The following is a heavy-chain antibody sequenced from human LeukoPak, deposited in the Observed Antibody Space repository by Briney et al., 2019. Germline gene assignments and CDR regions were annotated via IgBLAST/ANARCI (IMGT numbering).Heavy chain of an antibody. CDR3: ARGVGTNWGHNDAFDI. V-gene: IGHV1-58*01. D-gene: IGHD7-27*01. J-gene: IGHJ3*02. CDR2: IVVGSGNT. Sequence: SVKVSCKASGFTFTSSAVQWVRQARGQRLEWIGWIVVGSGNTNYAQKFQERVTITRDMSTSTAYMELSSLRSEDTAVYYCARGVGTNWGHNDAFDIWGQGTVVTVSS. CDR1: GFTFTSSA.